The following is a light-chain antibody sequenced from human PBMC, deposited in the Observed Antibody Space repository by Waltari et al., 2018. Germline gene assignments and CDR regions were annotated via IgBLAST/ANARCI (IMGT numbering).Light chain of an antibody. V-gene: IGKV3-20*01. CDR1: QTISNW. CDR3: QQYGNSLYT. CDR2: GAS. Sequence: TQSPSTLSASVGDRVTITCRASQTISNWLAWYQQKPGQAPRLLIYGASNRATGIPDRFSGSGSGTDFTLTISRLEPEDFAVYYCQQYGNSLYTFGQGTKLEIK. J-gene: IGKJ2*01.